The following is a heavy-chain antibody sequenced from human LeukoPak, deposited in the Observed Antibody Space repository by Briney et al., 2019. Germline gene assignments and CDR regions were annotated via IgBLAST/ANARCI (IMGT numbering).Heavy chain of an antibody. D-gene: IGHD6-13*01. J-gene: IGHJ3*02. CDR1: GGSFSGYY. CDR3: ARDGSAAGFGAFDI. Sequence: SETLSLTCAVYGGSFSGYYWSWIRQPPGKGLEWIGYIYYSGSTNYNPSLKSRVTISVDTSKNQFSLKLSSVTAADTAVYYCARDGSAAGFGAFDIWGQGTMVTVSS. V-gene: IGHV4-59*01. CDR2: IYYSGST.